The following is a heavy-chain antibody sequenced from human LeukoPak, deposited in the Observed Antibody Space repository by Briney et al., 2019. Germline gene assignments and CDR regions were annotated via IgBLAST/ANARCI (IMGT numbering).Heavy chain of an antibody. J-gene: IGHJ4*02. CDR2: ISAYNGYT. D-gene: IGHD6-13*01. CDR3: ARGIQQLVHPFDY. CDR1: GYTFTNYG. V-gene: IGHV1-18*01. Sequence: ASVKVSCKASGYTFTNYGISWVRQAPGQGLEWMGWISAYNGYTDYAQKLQFRVTMTTDTSTSTAYMELRSLRSDDTAVYYCARGIQQLVHPFDYWGQGTLVTVSS.